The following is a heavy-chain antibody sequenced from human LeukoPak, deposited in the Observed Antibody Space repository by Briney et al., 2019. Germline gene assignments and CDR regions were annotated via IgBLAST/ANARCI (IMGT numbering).Heavy chain of an antibody. V-gene: IGHV4-61*02. Sequence: PSETLSLTCTVSGGSISSGSYYWSWIRQPAGKGLEWIGRIYTSGSTNYNPSLKRRVTISVDTSKNQFSLKLSAVTAADTAVYYCAREVYDSGGNWFDPWGQGTLVTVSS. J-gene: IGHJ5*02. CDR1: GGSISSGSYY. D-gene: IGHD5/OR15-5a*01. CDR2: IYTSGST. CDR3: AREVYDSGGNWFDP.